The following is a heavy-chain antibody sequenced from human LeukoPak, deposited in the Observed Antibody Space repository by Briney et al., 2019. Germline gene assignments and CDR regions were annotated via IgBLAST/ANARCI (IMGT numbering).Heavy chain of an antibody. CDR2: IIPIFGTA. J-gene: IGHJ3*02. V-gene: IGHV1-69*05. Sequence: GASVKVSCKASGGTFSSYAISWVRQAPGQGLEWMGGIIPIFGTANYAQKFQGRVTITTDESTSTAYMELSSLRSEDTAVYYCARGGVVEMATISVAFDIWGQGTMVTVSS. CDR1: GGTFSSYA. CDR3: ARGGVVEMATISVAFDI. D-gene: IGHD5-24*01.